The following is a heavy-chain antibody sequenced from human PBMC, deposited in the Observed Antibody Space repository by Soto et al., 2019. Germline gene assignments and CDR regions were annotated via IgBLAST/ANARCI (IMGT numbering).Heavy chain of an antibody. CDR1: GGSISSYY. Sequence: SETLSLTCTVSGGSISSYYWSWIRQPPGKGLEWIGYIYYSGSTNYNPSLKSRVTISVDTSKNQFSLKLSSVTAADTAVYYCARRNNWFDPWGQGTLVTVSS. J-gene: IGHJ5*02. CDR3: ARRNNWFDP. V-gene: IGHV4-59*08. CDR2: IYYSGST.